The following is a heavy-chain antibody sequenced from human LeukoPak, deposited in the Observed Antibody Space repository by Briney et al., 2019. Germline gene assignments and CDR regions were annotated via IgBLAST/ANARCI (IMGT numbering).Heavy chain of an antibody. CDR3: AKRLIGSRWFDP. CDR2: ISGSGGST. Sequence: PGGSLRLSCAASGFTFSGYAMSWVRQAPGKGLEWVSAISGSGGSTYYADSVKGRFTISRDNSKNTLYLQMNSLRAEDTAVYYCAKRLIGSRWFDPWGQGTLVTVSS. V-gene: IGHV3-23*01. J-gene: IGHJ5*02. D-gene: IGHD3-16*01. CDR1: GFTFSGYA.